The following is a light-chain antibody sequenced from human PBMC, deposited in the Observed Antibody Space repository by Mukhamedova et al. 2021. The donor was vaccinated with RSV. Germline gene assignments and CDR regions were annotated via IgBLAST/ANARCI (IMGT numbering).Light chain of an antibody. V-gene: IGKV1-5*03. CDR2: KSS. Sequence: WYQRRVHGKAPTLLIYKSSTLESGVPSRFSGSGSGTQFTPTITGLQPEDFATYYCQQYDTYPWTFGQGTEVE. CDR3: QQYDTYPWT. J-gene: IGKJ1*01.